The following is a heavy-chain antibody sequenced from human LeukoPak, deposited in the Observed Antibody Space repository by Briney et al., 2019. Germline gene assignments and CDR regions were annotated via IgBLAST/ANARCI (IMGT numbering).Heavy chain of an antibody. CDR1: GFTLSSYA. CDR3: AHQAEWELRFDY. CDR2: LSGNCGST. V-gene: IGHV3-23*01. Sequence: GGSLRLACAAYGFTLSSYAMGWVRQAPGRGLGWVLALSGNCGSTYYADSVKGRFTISRDNSKNTLYLQMDSLRAEDTAVYYCAHQAEWELRFDYWGQGTLVTVSS. J-gene: IGHJ4*02. D-gene: IGHD1-26*01.